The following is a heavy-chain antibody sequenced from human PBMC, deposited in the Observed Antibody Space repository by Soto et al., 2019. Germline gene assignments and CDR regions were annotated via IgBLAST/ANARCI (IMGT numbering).Heavy chain of an antibody. CDR1: GFTFSRHW. V-gene: IGHV3-74*01. CDR2: IDNDGVGT. J-gene: IGHJ5*02. D-gene: IGHD3-3*01. CDR3: ARERGIWSGYGRNNWFDP. Sequence: LRLSCAASGFTFSRHWMHWVRQIPGKGLMWVSRIDNDGVGTSYADSVKGRFTISRDNSKNTLYLQMNSLRAEDTAVYYCARERGIWSGYGRNNWFDPWGQGTLVTVSS.